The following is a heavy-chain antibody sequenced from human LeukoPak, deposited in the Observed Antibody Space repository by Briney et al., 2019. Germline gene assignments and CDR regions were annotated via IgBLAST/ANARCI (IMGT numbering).Heavy chain of an antibody. CDR2: ISSSSSTI. V-gene: IGHV3-48*01. D-gene: IGHD2-2*02. Sequence: GGSLRLSCAASGFTFSSYSMNWVRQAPGKGLEWVSYISSSSSTIYYADSVKGRFTISRDNAKNSLYLQMNSLRAEDTAVYYCVPLLTQSNCSSTSCYTGYYFDYWGQGTLVTVSS. CDR1: GFTFSSYS. J-gene: IGHJ4*02. CDR3: VPLLTQSNCSSTSCYTGYYFDY.